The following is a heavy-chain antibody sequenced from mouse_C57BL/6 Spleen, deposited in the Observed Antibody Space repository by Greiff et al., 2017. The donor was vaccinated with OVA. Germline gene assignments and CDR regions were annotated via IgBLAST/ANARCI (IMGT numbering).Heavy chain of an antibody. V-gene: IGHV2-5*01. CDR3: AKGLWDYDYAMDY. CDR2: IWRGGST. D-gene: IGHD2-4*01. Sequence: VQLVESGPGLVQPSQSLSITCTVSGFSLTSYGVHWVRQSPGKGLEWLGVIWRGGSTDYNAAFMSRLSITKDNSKSQVFFKMNSLQADDTAIYYCAKGLWDYDYAMDYWGQGTSVTVSS. J-gene: IGHJ4*01. CDR1: GFSLTSYG.